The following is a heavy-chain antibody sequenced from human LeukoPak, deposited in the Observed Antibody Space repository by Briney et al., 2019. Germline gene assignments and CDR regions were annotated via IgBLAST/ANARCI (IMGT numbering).Heavy chain of an antibody. J-gene: IGHJ4*02. CDR3: AREGPETYFFDF. CDR1: GYTFTSYY. D-gene: IGHD5-24*01. Sequence: GASVKVSCKASGYTFTSYYIHWVRQAPGQGLEYMGIIRPSGSTAYPQKFQGRVTMTRDTSTSAVYMELSSLTSEDTAVYYCAREGPETYFFDFWGQGTLVTV. CDR2: IRPSGST. V-gene: IGHV1-46*01.